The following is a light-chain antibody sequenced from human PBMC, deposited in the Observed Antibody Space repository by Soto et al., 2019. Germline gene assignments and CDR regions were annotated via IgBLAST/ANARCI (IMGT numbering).Light chain of an antibody. Sequence: DIQMTPSLSTLSASVVYTVNVTCRASQSVSGWLAWYQQKPGEAPKLLIYDASALPRGVPSRFSGSGSGTKFTLTIASPQPDDFATYHCQQYETFSGKFGPGTKVDIK. J-gene: IGKJ1*01. V-gene: IGKV1-5*01. CDR1: QSVSGW. CDR3: QQYETFSGK. CDR2: DAS.